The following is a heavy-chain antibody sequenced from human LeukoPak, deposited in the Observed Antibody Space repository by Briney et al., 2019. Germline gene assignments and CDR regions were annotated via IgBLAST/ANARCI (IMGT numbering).Heavy chain of an antibody. CDR1: GFTFSSYS. Sequence: GGSLRLSCAASGFTFSSYSMNWVRQAPGKGLEWVANIKQDGSEKYYMDSVKGRFTISRDNAKNSLYLQMNNLRAEDTAVYYCASPGDCSSTSCYEYFQHWGQGTLVTVSS. V-gene: IGHV3-7*01. CDR3: ASPGDCSSTSCYEYFQH. D-gene: IGHD2-2*01. J-gene: IGHJ1*01. CDR2: IKQDGSEK.